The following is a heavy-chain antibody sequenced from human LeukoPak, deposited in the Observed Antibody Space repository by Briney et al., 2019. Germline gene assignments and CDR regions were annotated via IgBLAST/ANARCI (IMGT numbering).Heavy chain of an antibody. CDR2: ISSSSYI. CDR1: GFTFSSYI. CDR3: AREAVAGYFGNWFDP. D-gene: IGHD6-19*01. V-gene: IGHV3-21*01. Sequence: PGGSLRLSCAASGFTFSSYIMNWVRQAPGKGLEGVSSISSSSYIYYADSVKGRFTISRDNAKNSLYLQMNSLRAEDTAVYYCAREAVAGYFGNWFDPWGQGTLVTVSS. J-gene: IGHJ5*02.